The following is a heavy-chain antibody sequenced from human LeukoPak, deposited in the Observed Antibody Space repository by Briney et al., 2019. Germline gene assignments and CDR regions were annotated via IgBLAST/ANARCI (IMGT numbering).Heavy chain of an antibody. V-gene: IGHV4-39*01. CDR1: GCTISSSSHY. D-gene: IGHD2-2*01. CDR3: ARLDTRAANAFDI. Sequence: PSETLSLTCTVSGCTISSSSHYWVWIRLPPGMGLEWIGSINYSGNTYYKSSLKSRPTISIDTSKSQFSLNLSSVTAADTAVYYCARLDTRAANAFDIWGQGTKVTVSS. CDR2: INYSGNT. J-gene: IGHJ3*02.